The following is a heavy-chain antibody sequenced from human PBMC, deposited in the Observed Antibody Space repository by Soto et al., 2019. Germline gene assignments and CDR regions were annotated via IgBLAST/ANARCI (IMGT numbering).Heavy chain of an antibody. J-gene: IGHJ6*02. CDR3: ARVGPNCSGGSCFDYYYYYGMDV. D-gene: IGHD2-15*01. CDR2: IIPIFGTA. V-gene: IGHV1-69*01. CDR1: GGTFSSYA. Sequence: QVQLVQSGAEVKKPGSSVKVSCKASGGTFSSYAISWVRQAPGQGLEWMGGIIPIFGTANYAQKFQGRVTITADESTSKAYMELSSLRSEDTAVYYCARVGPNCSGGSCFDYYYYYGMDVWGQGTTVTVSS.